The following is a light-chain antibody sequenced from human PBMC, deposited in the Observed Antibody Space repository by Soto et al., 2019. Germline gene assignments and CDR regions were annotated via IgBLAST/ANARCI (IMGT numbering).Light chain of an antibody. V-gene: IGLV2-23*02. Sequence: QSVLTQPASVSGSPGQSITISCTGTSSDVGIYNLVSWYQQHPVKAPKLMFYEVTKRPSAVYNRFSHSKSGTTPSLPISGLQAEDGSDYSCASCAPCKCRVFRTRTKV. CDR3: ASCAPCKCRV. CDR2: EVT. J-gene: IGLJ1*01. CDR1: SSDVGIYNL.